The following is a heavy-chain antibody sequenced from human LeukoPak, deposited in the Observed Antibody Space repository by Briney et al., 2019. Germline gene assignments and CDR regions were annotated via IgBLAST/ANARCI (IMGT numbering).Heavy chain of an antibody. CDR3: AKDKSPNIAASDY. V-gene: IGHV3-23*01. D-gene: IGHD6-25*01. Sequence: GGSLRLSCTASGFTFGDYAMSWFRQAPGKGLEWVSAISGSGGSTYYADSVKGRFTISRDNSKNTLYLQMNSLRAEDTAVHYCAKDKSPNIAASDYWGQGTLVTVSS. CDR2: ISGSGGST. CDR1: GFTFGDYA. J-gene: IGHJ4*02.